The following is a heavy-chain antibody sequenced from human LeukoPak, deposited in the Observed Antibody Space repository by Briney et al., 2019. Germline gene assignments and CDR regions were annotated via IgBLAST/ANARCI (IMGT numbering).Heavy chain of an antibody. D-gene: IGHD3-10*01. CDR1: GYTFTSYG. Sequence: EASVKVSCKASGYTFTSYGISWVRQAPGQGLEWMGWISAYNGNTNYAQKLQGRVTMTTDTSTSTAYMELRSLRSDDTAVYYCARDPRSPSSSYYYMDVWGKGTTVTVSS. V-gene: IGHV1-18*01. CDR2: ISAYNGNT. J-gene: IGHJ6*03. CDR3: ARDPRSPSSSYYYMDV.